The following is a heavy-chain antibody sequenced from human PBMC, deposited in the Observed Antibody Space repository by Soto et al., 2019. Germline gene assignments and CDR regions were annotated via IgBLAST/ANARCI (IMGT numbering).Heavy chain of an antibody. CDR2: FYYSGST. CDR3: AKGGYSGYLDY. V-gene: IGHV4-59*01. CDR1: GGSISIYY. J-gene: IGHJ4*02. D-gene: IGHD5-12*01. Sequence: SETLSLTCAVSGGSISIYYWSWIRQPPGKGLEWIGYFYYSGSTNYNPSLKSRVTISADTSKNQFSLRLSSVTAADTAVYYCAKGGYSGYLDYWGQGTLVTVSS.